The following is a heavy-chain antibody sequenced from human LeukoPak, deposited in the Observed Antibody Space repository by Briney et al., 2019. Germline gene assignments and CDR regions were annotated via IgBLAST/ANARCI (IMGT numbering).Heavy chain of an antibody. Sequence: SETLSLTCTVSGGSISSYYWSWIRQPPGKGLEWIGYIYYSGSTNYNPSLKSRVTISVDTSKNQFSLKLSSVTAADTAVYYCARHSGYCSSTSCHNYMDVWGKGTTVTVSS. CDR2: IYYSGST. D-gene: IGHD2-2*02. CDR3: ARHSGYCSSTSCHNYMDV. CDR1: GGSISSYY. V-gene: IGHV4-59*01. J-gene: IGHJ6*03.